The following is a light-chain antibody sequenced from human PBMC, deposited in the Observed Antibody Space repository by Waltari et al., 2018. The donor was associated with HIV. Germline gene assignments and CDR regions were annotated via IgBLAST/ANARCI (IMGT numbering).Light chain of an antibody. Sequence: QSALTQPASVSGSPGQSITISCTGTSSDVGGYNYVSWYQQHPGKAPKLMIYEVSNRPSGVATRFSGANSGNTASLTISGLQAEDEADDYCSSYTSSSTLEGVVFGGGTKLTVL. J-gene: IGLJ2*01. CDR3: SSYTSSSTLEGVV. CDR2: EVS. CDR1: SSDVGGYNY. V-gene: IGLV2-14*01.